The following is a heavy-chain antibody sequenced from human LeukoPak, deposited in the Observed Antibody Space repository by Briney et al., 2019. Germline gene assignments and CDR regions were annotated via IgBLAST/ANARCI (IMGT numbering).Heavy chain of an antibody. D-gene: IGHD5-18*01. CDR1: GGSISSYY. V-gene: IGHV4-59*01. CDR3: ARAGATSYGVMGYFDY. J-gene: IGHJ4*02. CDR2: IYYSGST. Sequence: PSETLSLTCTVSGGSISSYYWSWIRQPPGKGLEWIGYIYYSGSTNYNPSLKSRVTISVDTSKNQFSLKLSSVTAADTAVYYCARAGATSYGVMGYFDYWGQGTLVTVSS.